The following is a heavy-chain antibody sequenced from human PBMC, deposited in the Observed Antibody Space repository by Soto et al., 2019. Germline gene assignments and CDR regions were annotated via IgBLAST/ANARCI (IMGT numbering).Heavy chain of an antibody. Sequence: KPSETLSLTCAVYGGSFSGYYWSWIRQPPGKGLEWIGEINHSGSTNYNPSLKSRVTISVDTSKNQFSLKLSSVTAADTAVYYCARGRSTRYYDILHWGQGTLVTVSS. J-gene: IGHJ4*02. CDR1: GGSFSGYY. D-gene: IGHD3-9*01. CDR3: ARGRSTRYYDILH. CDR2: INHSGST. V-gene: IGHV4-34*01.